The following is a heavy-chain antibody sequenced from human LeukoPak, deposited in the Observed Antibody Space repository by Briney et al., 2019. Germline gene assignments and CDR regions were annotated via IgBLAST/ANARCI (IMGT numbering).Heavy chain of an antibody. J-gene: IGHJ4*02. CDR3: ARPGRGYDSSGYRY. Sequence: GASVKVSCKASGGTFSSYAISWVRQAPGQGLEWMGGIIPIFGTANYAQKFQGGVTITADKSTSTAYMELSSLRSEDTAVYYCARPGRGYDSSGYRYWGQGTLVTVSS. CDR2: IIPIFGTA. V-gene: IGHV1-69*06. CDR1: GGTFSSYA. D-gene: IGHD3-22*01.